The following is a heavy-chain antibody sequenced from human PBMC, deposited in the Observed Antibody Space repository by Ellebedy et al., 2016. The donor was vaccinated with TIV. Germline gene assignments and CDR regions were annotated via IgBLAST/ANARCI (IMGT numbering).Heavy chain of an antibody. V-gene: IGHV3-23*01. CDR1: GFTFSSHA. CDR3: GRGSTGNYYAMDV. D-gene: IGHD1-1*01. Sequence: GESLKISCAASGFTFSSHAMSWVRQAPGKGLEWVSGILGSGDTTYYADTVKGRFTVSRDNSKNTLYLQMNSLRAEDTAVYYCGRGSTGNYYAMDVWGQGTTVTVSS. J-gene: IGHJ6*02. CDR2: ILGSGDTT.